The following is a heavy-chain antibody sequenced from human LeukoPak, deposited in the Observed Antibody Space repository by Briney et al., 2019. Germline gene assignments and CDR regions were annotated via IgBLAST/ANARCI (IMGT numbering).Heavy chain of an antibody. J-gene: IGHJ3*02. CDR3: VKGAQSGSWGFEAFDI. CDR2: VSWNSGSI. D-gene: IGHD1-26*01. Sequence: PGRSLRLSCAASGFNFDDYAMHWVRQAPGKGLEWVSGVSWNSGSIGYADSVKGRFTISRDNAKNSLYLQMNSLRVEDMALYYCVKGAQSGSWGFEAFDIWGQGTLVTVSS. CDR1: GFNFDDYA. V-gene: IGHV3-9*03.